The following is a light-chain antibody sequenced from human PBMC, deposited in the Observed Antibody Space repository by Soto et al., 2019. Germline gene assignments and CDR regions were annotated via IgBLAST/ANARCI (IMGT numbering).Light chain of an antibody. V-gene: IGLV2-11*01. CDR2: DVS. J-gene: IGLJ1*01. CDR1: SSDVGGYNY. CDR3: CSYAGSYTYV. Sequence: QSALTQPRSVSGSPGQSVTISCTGTSSDVGGYNYVSWYQQHPGKATKFMIYDVSKRPSGVPDRFSGSKSGNTASLTISGLQAEDEADYYCCSYAGSYTYVFGTGTKVTVL.